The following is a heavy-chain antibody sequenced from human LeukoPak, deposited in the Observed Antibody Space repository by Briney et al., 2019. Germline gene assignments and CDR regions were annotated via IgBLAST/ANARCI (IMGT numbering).Heavy chain of an antibody. D-gene: IGHD5-12*01. V-gene: IGHV4-39*07. Sequence: SETLSLTCSVSGASISSGSNYWGWIRQPPGKTLEWIGSIYSSGSTYYNPSLKSRVIIIIDTPKNHFSLTLSSVTAADTAVYYCARGYNSGYDWVGSYFDYWGQGTLVTVSS. J-gene: IGHJ4*02. CDR1: GASISSGSNY. CDR2: IYSSGST. CDR3: ARGYNSGYDWVGSYFDY.